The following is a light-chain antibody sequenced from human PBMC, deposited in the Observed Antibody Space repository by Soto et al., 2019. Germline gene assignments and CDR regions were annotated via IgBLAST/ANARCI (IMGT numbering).Light chain of an antibody. CDR2: GAS. Sequence: EIVLTQSPGTRSLSPGERATLACRASQSISSSYLAWYQQKPGQAPRLLIYGASSRATGIPDRFSGSGSGTDFTLTISRLEPEDFAVYYCQFFGSSRYTFGHGTKREVK. V-gene: IGKV3-20*01. CDR3: QFFGSSRYT. CDR1: QSISSSY. J-gene: IGKJ2*01.